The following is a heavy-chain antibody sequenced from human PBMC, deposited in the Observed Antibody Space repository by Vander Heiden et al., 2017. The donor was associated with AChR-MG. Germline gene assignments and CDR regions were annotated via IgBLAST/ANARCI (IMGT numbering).Heavy chain of an antibody. Sequence: QVQLVQSGAEVKKPGASVKVSCKASGYTFTSYDINWVRQATGQGLEWMGWMNPNSGNTGYAQKFQGRVTMTRNTSISTAYMELSSLRSEDTAVYYCARGGPTARYYDCWSGYYYYMDVWGKGTTVTVSS. J-gene: IGHJ6*03. D-gene: IGHD3-3*01. V-gene: IGHV1-8*01. CDR3: ARGGPTARYYDCWSGYYYYMDV. CDR1: GYTFTSYD. CDR2: MNPNSGNT.